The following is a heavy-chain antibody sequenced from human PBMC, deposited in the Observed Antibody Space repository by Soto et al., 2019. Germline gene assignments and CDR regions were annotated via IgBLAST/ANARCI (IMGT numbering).Heavy chain of an antibody. D-gene: IGHD5-18*01. CDR3: ARRGYSYGSGWGWFDP. Sequence: QVQLVQSGAEVKKPGASVKVSCKASGYTFTSYAMHWVRQAPGQRLEWMGWINAGNGNTKYSQKFQGRVTITRDTPASTAYMELSSLRSDDTAVYYCARRGYSYGSGWGWFDPSGQGTLLTVSS. V-gene: IGHV1-3*01. CDR2: INAGNGNT. CDR1: GYTFTSYA. J-gene: IGHJ5*02.